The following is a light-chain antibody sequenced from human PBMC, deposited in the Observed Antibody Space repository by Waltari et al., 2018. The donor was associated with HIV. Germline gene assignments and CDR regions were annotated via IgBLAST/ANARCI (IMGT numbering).Light chain of an antibody. J-gene: IGLJ2*01. Sequence: QLVLTQSPSASASLGASVKLTCTLSSGHSNYAIAWHQQQPEKGPRFLMKLNSDGSPSKGDGIPDRFSGSSSGAERYLTISSLQSEDEATYYGQTWANGIQVFGGGTKLTVL. CDR3: QTWANGIQV. CDR1: SGHSNYA. CDR2: LNSDGSP. V-gene: IGLV4-69*01.